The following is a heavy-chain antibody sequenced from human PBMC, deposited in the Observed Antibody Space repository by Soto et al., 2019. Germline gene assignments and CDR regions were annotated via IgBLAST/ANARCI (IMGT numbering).Heavy chain of an antibody. CDR1: GFSFISYG. V-gene: IGHV3-23*01. CDR2: ISGSGDAK. CDR3: AKDFDSDETAHDPNDY. D-gene: IGHD3-22*01. J-gene: IGHJ4*02. Sequence: EVHLLESGGAWVQPGESLRRSCLPSGFSFISYGMSWFRQAPGKGLEWASIISGSGDAKYYTESLKGRFTISRDNSKNTMYLQMDSLRAEDTAVYYCAKDFDSDETAHDPNDYWGKGTLVTVSS.